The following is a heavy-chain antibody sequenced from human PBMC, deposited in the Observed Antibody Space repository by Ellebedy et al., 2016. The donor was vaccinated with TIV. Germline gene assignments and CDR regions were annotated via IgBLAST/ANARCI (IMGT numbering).Heavy chain of an antibody. CDR2: LTAGGETT. V-gene: IGHV3-23*01. CDR1: GFTFTTYA. D-gene: IGHD4-11*01. CDR3: ARIPTTVTKPSEVFFDY. Sequence: GGSLRLXXAASGFTFTTYAMSRVRQAPGKGLEWVSGLTAGGETTYYTDSVKGRFTISRDNSKNTLYLQMNSLRADDTAVYYCARIPTTVTKPSEVFFDYWGQGTLVTVSS. J-gene: IGHJ4*02.